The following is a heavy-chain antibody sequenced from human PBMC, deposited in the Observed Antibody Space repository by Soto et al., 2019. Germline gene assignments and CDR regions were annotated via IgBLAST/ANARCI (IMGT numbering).Heavy chain of an antibody. V-gene: IGHV4-59*08. CDR3: ARTPPLGYFDY. Sequence: PSETLSLTCTVSGGSISSYYWSWIRQPPGKGLEWIGYIYYSGSTNYNPSLKSRVTISVDTSKNQFSLKLSSVTAADTAVYYCARTPPLGYFDYWGQGTLVTVSS. CDR2: IYYSGST. J-gene: IGHJ4*02. CDR1: GGSISSYY.